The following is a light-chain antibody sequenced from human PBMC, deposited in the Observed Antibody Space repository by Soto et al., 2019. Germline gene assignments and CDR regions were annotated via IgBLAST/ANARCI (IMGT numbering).Light chain of an antibody. CDR3: QQYNNWPLT. CDR2: GAS. J-gene: IGKJ4*01. Sequence: EVVMTQSPATLSGSPGERVTLSCRASQSIASDLAWYQQLPGQAPRLLIYGASTRATGISARFSGTGSGTEFTLIISSLQSEDVAVYYCQQYNNWPLTFGGGTKVDIK. V-gene: IGKV3-15*01. CDR1: QSIASD.